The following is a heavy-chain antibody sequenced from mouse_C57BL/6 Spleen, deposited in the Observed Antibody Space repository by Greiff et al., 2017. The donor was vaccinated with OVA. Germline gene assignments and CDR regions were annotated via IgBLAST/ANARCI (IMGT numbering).Heavy chain of an antibody. V-gene: IGHV1-39*01. CDR3: ASLRTPFAY. J-gene: IGHJ3*01. Sequence: EVQLQQSGPELVKPGASVKISCKASGYSFTDYYMNWVKQSHGKSLEWIGVINPNYGTTSYNQKFKGKATLTVDQSSSTAYMQLNSLTSEDSAVYCDASLRTPFAYWGQGTLVTVSA. CDR2: INPNYGTT. CDR1: GYSFTDYY.